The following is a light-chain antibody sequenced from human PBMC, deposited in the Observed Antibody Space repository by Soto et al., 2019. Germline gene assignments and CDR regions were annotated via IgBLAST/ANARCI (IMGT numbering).Light chain of an antibody. Sequence: DIVMTQSPLSLPVTPGEAASISCRSSQSLLHSNGYNYVDWYLQKAGQSPHLLIYLGSNRASWVPDRFSGSGSVTYFTLKISRVEAEDVGVYYCMQSLETPWTFGQGTKVDIK. CDR3: MQSLETPWT. J-gene: IGKJ1*01. CDR2: LGS. V-gene: IGKV2-28*01. CDR1: QSLLHSNGYNY.